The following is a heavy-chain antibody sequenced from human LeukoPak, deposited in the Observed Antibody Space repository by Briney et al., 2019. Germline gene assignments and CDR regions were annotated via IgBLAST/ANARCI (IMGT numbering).Heavy chain of an antibody. Sequence: SGTLSLTCAVYGGSFSGYYWSWIRQPPGRGLEWTGEINHSGSTTYNPPPKSRVTISVDTSKNQFSLKLSSVTAADTAVYYCARGAPRIGYCSSTSCSKGRRDRNYYFDYWGQGTLVTVSS. D-gene: IGHD2-2*01. CDR2: INHSGST. CDR1: GGSFSGYY. CDR3: ARGAPRIGYCSSTSCSKGRRDRNYYFDY. V-gene: IGHV4-34*01. J-gene: IGHJ4*02.